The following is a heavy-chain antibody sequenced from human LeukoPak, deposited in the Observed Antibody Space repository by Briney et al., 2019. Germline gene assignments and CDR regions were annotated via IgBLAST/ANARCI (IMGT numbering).Heavy chain of an antibody. CDR1: GGTFSSYA. Sequence: SVNVSCKASGGTFSSYAISWVRQAPGQGLEWMGGIIPIFGTANYAQTFQGRVTITADKSTSTAYMELSSLRSEDTAVYYCARSDEPLYYFDYWGQGTLVTVSS. CDR3: ARSDEPLYYFDY. D-gene: IGHD1-14*01. CDR2: IIPIFGTA. V-gene: IGHV1-69*06. J-gene: IGHJ4*02.